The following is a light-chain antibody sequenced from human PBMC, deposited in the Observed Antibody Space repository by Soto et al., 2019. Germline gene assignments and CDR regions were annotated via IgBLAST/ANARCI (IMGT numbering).Light chain of an antibody. J-gene: IGKJ2*01. Sequence: EIVLTQSPGTLSLSPGERATLSCRASQSVSSGYLAWYQQKPGQAPRLIISGASSRATGIPDRFSGSGSETEFPLTISRLEPEDFAVYYCQQYGTSPYTFGQGTKLEIK. V-gene: IGKV3-20*01. CDR2: GAS. CDR3: QQYGTSPYT. CDR1: QSVSSGY.